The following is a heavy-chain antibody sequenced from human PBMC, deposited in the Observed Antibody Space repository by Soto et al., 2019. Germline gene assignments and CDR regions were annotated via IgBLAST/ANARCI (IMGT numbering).Heavy chain of an antibody. CDR2: IKQDGGDT. D-gene: IGHD6-19*01. J-gene: IGHJ6*02. Sequence: GGSLRLSCAASGFTFSTYWMSWVRQSPGKGLEWVAKIKQDGGDTYYVDSVKGRFTISRDNDENSVYLQMNSLRAEDTAVYYCARLYPGSGWPYHYYGMDVWGQGTTVTVSS. CDR3: ARLYPGSGWPYHYYGMDV. V-gene: IGHV3-7*01. CDR1: GFTFSTYW.